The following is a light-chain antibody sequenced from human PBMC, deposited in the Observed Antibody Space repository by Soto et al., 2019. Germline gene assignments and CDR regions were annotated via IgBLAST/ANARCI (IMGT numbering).Light chain of an antibody. CDR2: DAS. CDR3: QQYNTYST. Sequence: DIQMTQSPFTLSASVGDRVTITCRASQTISSWLAWYQQIPGKAPKLLIYDASNLESGAPSRFSGSGSGTEFTLTISSLQPDDFATYYRQQYNTYSTFGQGTRLEIK. V-gene: IGKV1-5*01. CDR1: QTISSW. J-gene: IGKJ5*01.